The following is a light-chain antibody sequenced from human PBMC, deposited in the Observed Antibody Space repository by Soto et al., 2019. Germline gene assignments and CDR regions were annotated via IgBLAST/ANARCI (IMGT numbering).Light chain of an antibody. Sequence: EIVLTQSPRTLSLSPGERATLSCRASQSIAGGYLAWYQHRPGQAPRILISGAYRRAACIPDRFSGSGSGTDFTLTISRLQPEDFAVYYFHQYVASPRTFGQGTKV. CDR3: HQYVASPRT. J-gene: IGKJ1*01. CDR1: QSIAGGY. V-gene: IGKV3-20*01. CDR2: GAY.